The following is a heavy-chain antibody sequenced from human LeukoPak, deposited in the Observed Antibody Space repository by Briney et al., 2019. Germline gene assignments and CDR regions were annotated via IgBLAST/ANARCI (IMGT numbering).Heavy chain of an antibody. D-gene: IGHD1-1*01. CDR3: ARTPFDWNARHYYGMDV. J-gene: IGHJ6*02. CDR1: GGTFSSYA. CDR2: IIPIFGTA. V-gene: IGHV1-69*01. Sequence: GSSVKVSCKASGGTFSSYAISWVRQAPEQGLEWMGGIIPIFGTANYAQKFQGRVTITADESTSTAYMELSSLRSEDTAVYYCARTPFDWNARHYYGMDVWGQGTTVTVSS.